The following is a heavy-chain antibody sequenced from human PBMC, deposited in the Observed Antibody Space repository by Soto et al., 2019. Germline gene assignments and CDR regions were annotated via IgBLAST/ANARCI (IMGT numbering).Heavy chain of an antibody. CDR3: ARDLQAAGPTFIGMDV. V-gene: IGHV3-15*07. Sequence: GGSLRLSCAASGFTFSNAWMNWIRQAPGKGLEWVGRIKSKTDGGTTDYAAPVKGRFTISRDDSKNTLYLQMNSLRAEDTAVYYCARDLQAAGPTFIGMDVWGQGTTVTVS. CDR1: GFTFSNAW. D-gene: IGHD6-13*01. J-gene: IGHJ6*02. CDR2: IKSKTDGGTT.